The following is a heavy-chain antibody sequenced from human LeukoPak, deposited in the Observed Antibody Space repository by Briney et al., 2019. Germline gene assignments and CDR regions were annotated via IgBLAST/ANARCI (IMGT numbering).Heavy chain of an antibody. CDR2: ITTSDGNT. V-gene: IGHV3-23*01. J-gene: IGHJ6*02. CDR1: GFTFSSYT. CDR3: ATYCSGGSCGYGCDYYGMDV. D-gene: IGHD2-15*01. Sequence: GGSLRLSCAASGFTFSSYTMSWVRQAPGKGLEWVSTITTSDGNTYYADSVKGRFTISRDNSKNTLYLQMNSLRAEDTAVYYCATYCSGGSCGYGCDYYGMDVWGQGTTVTVSS.